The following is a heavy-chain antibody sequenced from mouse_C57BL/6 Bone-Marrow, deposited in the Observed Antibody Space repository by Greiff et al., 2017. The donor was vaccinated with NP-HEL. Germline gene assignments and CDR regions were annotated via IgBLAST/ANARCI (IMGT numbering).Heavy chain of an antibody. CDR3: ARAYGSSYWYFDV. Sequence: VQLQQSVAELVRPGASVKLSCTASGFNIKNTYMHWVKQRPEQGLEWIGRIDPANGNTKYAPKFQGKATITADTSSNTAYLQISSLTSEDTAIYDCARAYGSSYWYFDVWGTGTTVTVSS. CDR2: IDPANGNT. CDR1: GFNIKNTY. V-gene: IGHV14-3*01. D-gene: IGHD1-1*01. J-gene: IGHJ1*03.